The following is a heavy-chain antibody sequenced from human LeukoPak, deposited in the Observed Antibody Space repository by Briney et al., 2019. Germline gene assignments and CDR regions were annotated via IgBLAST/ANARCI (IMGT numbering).Heavy chain of an antibody. V-gene: IGHV1-69*06. CDR1: GGTFSNLA. Sequence: SVKVSCKASGGTFSNLAINWVRQAPGQGLEWMGRIIPIFGSPNYAKKFQGRVTITADTSTSRAYMELSSLRSEDTAMYYCARGSRPVYNLLTGKRYFDYWGQGTLLTVSS. CDR3: ARGSRPVYNLLTGKRYFDY. D-gene: IGHD3-9*01. CDR2: IIPIFGSP. J-gene: IGHJ4*02.